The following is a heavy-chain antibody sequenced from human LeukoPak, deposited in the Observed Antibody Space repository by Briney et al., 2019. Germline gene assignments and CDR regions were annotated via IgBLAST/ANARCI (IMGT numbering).Heavy chain of an antibody. J-gene: IGHJ6*02. CDR1: GFTLSNYA. D-gene: IGHD5/OR15-5a*01. CDR2: ISNSGHNT. CDR3: AKGRSNYYYYAMDV. Sequence: GGSLRLSCEASGFTLSNYAMSWVRQAPGKGLEWVSVISNSGHNTYYADSVKGRFTISRDISKNTLFLQMNSLRAEDTAVYYCAKGRSNYYYYAMDVWGQGTTVTVSS. V-gene: IGHV3-23*01.